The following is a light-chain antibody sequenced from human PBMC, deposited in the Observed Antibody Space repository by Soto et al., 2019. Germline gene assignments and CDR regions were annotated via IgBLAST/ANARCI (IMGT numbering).Light chain of an antibody. V-gene: IGLV2-8*01. J-gene: IGLJ2*01. CDR3: SSYAGNNNFVV. CDR2: EVT. CDR1: SSDVGAYKY. Sequence: QSVLTQPPSASGSPGQSVTISCTGTSSDVGAYKYVSWYQQHPGKAPKLMIYEVTKRPSGVPGRFSGSKSGNTASLTVSGLQAEDEADYCCSSYAGNNNFVVFGGGTKLTVL.